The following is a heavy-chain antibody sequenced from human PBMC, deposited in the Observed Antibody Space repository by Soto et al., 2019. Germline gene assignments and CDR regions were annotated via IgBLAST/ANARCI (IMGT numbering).Heavy chain of an antibody. V-gene: IGHV2-5*02. D-gene: IGHD1-26*01. CDR1: GFSLSTSGVG. CDR3: AHRRLSGRYPPYHYYGLDV. CDR2: IYWDDDK. Sequence: QITLKESGPTLVKPTQTLTLTCSFSGFSLSTSGVGVGWIRQHPGKALEWVALIYWDDDKRYSPSLKSRLTITKGTSKDQVVLTMTNMDPVDTATYYCAHRRLSGRYPPYHYYGLDVWGQGITVTVSS. J-gene: IGHJ6*02.